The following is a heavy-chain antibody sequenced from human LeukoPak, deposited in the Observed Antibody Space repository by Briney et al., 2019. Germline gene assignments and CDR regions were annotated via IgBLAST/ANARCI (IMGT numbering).Heavy chain of an antibody. D-gene: IGHD3-16*01. CDR3: ARADRLHGGPYLVGP. V-gene: IGHV1-2*02. Sequence: GASVEVSCKTSGYSFTDYYMHWVRQAPGQGLEWMGWINPNSGGTSSAQKFQGRVTMTRDTSITTVYMEVSWLTSGDTAIYYCARADRLHGGPYLVGPWGQGTLVTVSS. J-gene: IGHJ5*02. CDR2: INPNSGGT. CDR1: GYSFTDYY.